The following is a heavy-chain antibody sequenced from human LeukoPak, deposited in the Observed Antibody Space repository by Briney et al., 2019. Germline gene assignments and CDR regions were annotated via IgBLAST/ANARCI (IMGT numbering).Heavy chain of an antibody. V-gene: IGHV4-38-2*01. CDR1: GYSISSGYY. CDR2: IYHSGST. CDR3: ARSHQLFDWLLI. D-gene: IGHD3-9*01. Sequence: PSETLSLTCAVSGYSISSGYYWGWIRQPPGKGLEWIGSIYHSGSTYYNPSLKSRVTISVDTSKNQFSLKLSSVTAADTAVYYCARSHQLFDWLLIWGKGTLVTVSS. J-gene: IGHJ4*02.